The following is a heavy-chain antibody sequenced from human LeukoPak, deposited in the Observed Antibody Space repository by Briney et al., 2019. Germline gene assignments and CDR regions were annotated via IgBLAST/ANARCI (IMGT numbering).Heavy chain of an antibody. Sequence: GGSLRLSCAASGFTFSSYWMHWVRQPSGKGLVWVSRINRDGSGTSYVDSVKGRFTISRDNAKNSLYLQMNSLRDEDTAIYYCVRDRDWAFDIWGQGTMVTVSP. D-gene: IGHD2-21*01. CDR2: INRDGSGT. CDR3: VRDRDWAFDI. CDR1: GFTFSSYW. V-gene: IGHV3-74*01. J-gene: IGHJ3*02.